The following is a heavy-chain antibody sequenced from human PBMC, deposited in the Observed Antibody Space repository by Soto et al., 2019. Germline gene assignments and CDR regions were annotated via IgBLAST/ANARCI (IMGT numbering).Heavy chain of an antibody. CDR1: GGSIISGDYY. D-gene: IGHD4-17*01. CDR2: IYYSGST. V-gene: IGHV4-30-4*01. J-gene: IGHJ3*02. CDR3: SRHDYGDYRDAFDI. Sequence: SETLSLTCTVSGGSIISGDYYWSWIRQPPGKGPEWIGYIYYSGSTYYNPSLKSRVTISVDTSKNQFSLKLSSVTVADTAVYYCSRHDYGDYRDAFDIWGQGTMVTVSS.